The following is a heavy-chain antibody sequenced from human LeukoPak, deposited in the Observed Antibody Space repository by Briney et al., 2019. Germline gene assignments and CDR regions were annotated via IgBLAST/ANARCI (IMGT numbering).Heavy chain of an antibody. CDR3: AREDCSGGSCYSYLDY. CDR1: GFTFSSYS. Sequence: GGSLRLSCAAAGFTFSSYSMNWVRQAPGKGLEWVSSISSSSSYIYYADSVKGRFTISRDNAKNSLYLQMNSLRAEDTAVYYCAREDCSGGSCYSYLDYWGQGTLVTVSS. D-gene: IGHD2-15*01. CDR2: ISSSSSYI. J-gene: IGHJ4*02. V-gene: IGHV3-21*01.